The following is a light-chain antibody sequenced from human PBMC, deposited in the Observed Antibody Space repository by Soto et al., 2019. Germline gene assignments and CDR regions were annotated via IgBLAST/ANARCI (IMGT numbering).Light chain of an antibody. CDR2: GAS. CDR1: QTINGNY. Sequence: EIVLTQSPGTLSLSPGERATLSCRASQTINGNYLAWYQQKPGQAPRLLIYGASTRAAGVPDRFSGSGSGTDFTLTITSLEPEDFAVYYCRQYGRSPLLYTFGQGTKL. V-gene: IGKV3-20*01. J-gene: IGKJ2*01. CDR3: RQYGRSPLLYT.